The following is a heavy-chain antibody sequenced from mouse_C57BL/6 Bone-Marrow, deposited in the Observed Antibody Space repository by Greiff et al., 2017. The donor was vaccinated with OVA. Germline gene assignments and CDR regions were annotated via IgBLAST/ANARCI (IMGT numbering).Heavy chain of an antibody. CDR2: IYPGSGST. CDR1: GYTFTSYW. CDR3: ARGAYYYGSRGAY. Sequence: QVQLKQPGAELVKPGASVKMSCKASGYTFTSYWITWVKQRPGQGLEWIGDIYPGSGSTNYNEKFKSKATLTVDTSSSTAYMQLSSLTSEDSAVYYCARGAYYYGSRGAYWGQGTLVTVSA. V-gene: IGHV1-55*01. D-gene: IGHD1-1*01. J-gene: IGHJ3*01.